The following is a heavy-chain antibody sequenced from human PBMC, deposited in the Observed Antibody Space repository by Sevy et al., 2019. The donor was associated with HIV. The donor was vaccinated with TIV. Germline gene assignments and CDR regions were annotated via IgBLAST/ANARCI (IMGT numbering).Heavy chain of an antibody. J-gene: IGHJ5*02. D-gene: IGHD6-13*01. Sequence: GGSLRLSCAASGFTFSSYTMHWVRQAPGKGLEWVANIIYDGSMKYYADSVKGRFTISRDNSKNTLYLQMNSLSAEETAVYDCARDQTDSAGNVRTGWFDPWGQGILVTVSS. V-gene: IGHV3-30-3*01. CDR3: ARDQTDSAGNVRTGWFDP. CDR1: GFTFSSYT. CDR2: IIYDGSMK.